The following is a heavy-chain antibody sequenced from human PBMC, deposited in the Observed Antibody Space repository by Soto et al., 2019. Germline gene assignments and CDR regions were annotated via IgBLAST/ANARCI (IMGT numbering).Heavy chain of an antibody. CDR3: AHGRGWFSDY. CDR2: FYWDDDK. Sequence: QITLKESDPTLVKPTQTLTLTCTFSGFSLDSPAVGVNWIRQPPGKALEWLGLFYWDDDKQYNPSLNSSLTSPSDTSKYQAVLPITQMDPLDTATYSCAHGRGWFSDYWGQGTLVTVSS. D-gene: IGHD6-19*01. V-gene: IGHV2-5*02. CDR1: GFSLDSPAVG. J-gene: IGHJ4*02.